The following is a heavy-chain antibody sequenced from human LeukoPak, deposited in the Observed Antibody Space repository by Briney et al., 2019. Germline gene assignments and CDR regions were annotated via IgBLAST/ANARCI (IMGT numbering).Heavy chain of an antibody. CDR2: INPNSGGT. Sequence: ASVKVSCKASGYTFTGYYMHWVRQAPGQGLEWMGWINPNSGGTNYAQKFQGRVTMTRDTSISTVYMELSRLRSDDTAVYYCARAQYYYDSSGYLVYWGQGTLVTVSS. CDR1: GYTFTGYY. J-gene: IGHJ4*02. V-gene: IGHV1-2*02. CDR3: ARAQYYYDSSGYLVY. D-gene: IGHD3-22*01.